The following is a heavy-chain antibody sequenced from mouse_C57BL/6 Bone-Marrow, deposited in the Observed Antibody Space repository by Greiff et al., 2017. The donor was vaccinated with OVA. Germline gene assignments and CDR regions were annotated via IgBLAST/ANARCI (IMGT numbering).Heavy chain of an antibody. CDR2: INPYNGDT. V-gene: IGHV1-20*01. Sequence: VQLQQSGPELVKPGDSVKISCKASGYSFTGYFMNWVMQSHGKSLEWIGRINPYNGDTFYNQKFKGKATLTVDKSSSTAHMELRSLTSEDSAVYYCAKGYYSSYYAMDYWGQGTSVTVSS. CDR3: AKGYYSSYYAMDY. CDR1: GYSFTGYF. D-gene: IGHD2-3*01. J-gene: IGHJ4*01.